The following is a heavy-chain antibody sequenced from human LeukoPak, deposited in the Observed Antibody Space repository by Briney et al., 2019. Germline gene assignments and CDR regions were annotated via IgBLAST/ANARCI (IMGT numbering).Heavy chain of an antibody. CDR3: ARDPPDV. Sequence: GGSLRLSCAASGFTFSSYSMSWVRQAPGKGLEWVSSITTSSTYISYADSVKGRFTISRDNAKNSLYLQMNSLRDEDTAVYYCARDPPDVWGQGTTVTVSS. CDR1: GFTFSSYS. J-gene: IGHJ6*02. CDR2: ITTSSTYI. V-gene: IGHV3-21*01.